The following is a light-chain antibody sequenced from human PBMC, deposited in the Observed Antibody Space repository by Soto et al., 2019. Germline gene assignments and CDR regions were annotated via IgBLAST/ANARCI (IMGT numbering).Light chain of an antibody. V-gene: IGKV2-28*01. CDR3: MQALQTPIT. CDR1: QILLHTNGKKY. Sequence: DIVMTQSPLSLPVTAGEPASISCSSIQILLHTNGKKYMDWYLQKPGQSPQLLIYLGSNRASGVPDRFSGSGSGTDFSLKISRVEAEDVGVYYCMQALQTPITFGQGTRLEI. J-gene: IGKJ5*01. CDR2: LGS.